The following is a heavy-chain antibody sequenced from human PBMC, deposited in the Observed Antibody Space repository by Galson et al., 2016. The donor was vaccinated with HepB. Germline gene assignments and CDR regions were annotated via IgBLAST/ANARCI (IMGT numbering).Heavy chain of an antibody. Sequence: SLRLSCAASGFTFSRIAMHWVRQAPGKGLKWVANIKQDGSEKYYVDSVKGRFTISRDNAKNSLYLQMNSLRAEDTAVYYCARNLLFDWLSRADFDYWGQGTLVTVTS. J-gene: IGHJ4*03. CDR3: ARNLLFDWLSRADFDY. CDR2: IKQDGSEK. V-gene: IGHV3-7*03. D-gene: IGHD3-9*01. CDR1: GFTFSRIA.